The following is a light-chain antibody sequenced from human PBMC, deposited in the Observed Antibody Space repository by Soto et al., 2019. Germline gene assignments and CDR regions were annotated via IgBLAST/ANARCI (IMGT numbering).Light chain of an antibody. CDR3: QQYGSSPPWT. V-gene: IGKV3-15*01. CDR2: GAS. Sequence: EIVMTQSPATLSVSPGERATLSCRASQSVSSKLAWYQQKPGQAPRLLIYGASTRATGIPARFSGSGSGTEFTLTISSLQSEDFAVYYCQQYGSSPPWTFGQGTKVDIK. CDR1: QSVSSK. J-gene: IGKJ1*01.